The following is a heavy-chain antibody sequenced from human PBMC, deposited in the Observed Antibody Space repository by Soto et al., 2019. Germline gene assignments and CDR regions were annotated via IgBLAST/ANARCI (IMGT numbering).Heavy chain of an antibody. J-gene: IGHJ4*02. CDR1: GFTFSSYA. V-gene: IGHV3-23*01. D-gene: IGHD3-10*01. Sequence: GGSLRLSCAASGFTFSSYAMSWVRQAPGKGLEWVSAISGSGGSTYYADSVKGRFTISRDNSKNTLYLQMYSLRAEDTAVYYCAKDRSRVLITMVRGVIPDYWGQGTLVTVSS. CDR3: AKDRSRVLITMVRGVIPDY. CDR2: ISGSGGST.